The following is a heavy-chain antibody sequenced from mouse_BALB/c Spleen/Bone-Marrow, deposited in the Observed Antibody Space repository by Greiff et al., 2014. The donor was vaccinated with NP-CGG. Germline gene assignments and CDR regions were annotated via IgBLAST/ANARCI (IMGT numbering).Heavy chain of an antibody. D-gene: IGHD2-1*01. J-gene: IGHJ4*01. Sequence: EVKVVESGGALVQPGGSRKLSCAASGFTFSDYGMSWVRQAPGKGPEWVAFISNLAYSIYYTDTVTSRFTISRENAKNTLYLEMSSLRSEDTAMYYCARETTRGAMDYWGQGTSVTVSS. CDR2: ISNLAYSI. CDR3: ARETTRGAMDY. CDR1: GFTFSDYG. V-gene: IGHV5-15*02.